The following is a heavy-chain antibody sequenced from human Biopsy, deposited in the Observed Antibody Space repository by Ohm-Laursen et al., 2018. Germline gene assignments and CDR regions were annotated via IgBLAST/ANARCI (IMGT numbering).Heavy chain of an antibody. CDR3: AKGGYCTTSSCYMDLDY. V-gene: IGHV3-23*01. CDR1: GFTFSDYA. CDR2: ISGSGGNT. J-gene: IGHJ4*02. D-gene: IGHD2-2*02. Sequence: GSLRLSCVASGFTFSDYAMNWVRQAPGKGLEWVSTISGSGGNTYYADSVRGRFTVSRDGSKSTLYLQMSSLSAEDTAFYYCAKGGYCTTSSCYMDLDYWGQGTLVTVSS.